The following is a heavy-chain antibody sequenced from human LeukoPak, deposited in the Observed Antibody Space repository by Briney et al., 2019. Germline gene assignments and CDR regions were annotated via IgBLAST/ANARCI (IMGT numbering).Heavy chain of an antibody. CDR2: IKSTPDGGTT. CDR3: FTLRGFSY. Sequence: PGGSLRLSCAASGFTFSKAWMTWVRQAPGKGLEWVGRIKSTPDGGTTDYAAPVKGRFTVSRDDSKTTLYMQMDSLKTEDTAVYYCFTLRGFSYWGQGTLVTVSS. V-gene: IGHV3-15*01. CDR1: GFTFSKAW. D-gene: IGHD3-10*01. J-gene: IGHJ4*02.